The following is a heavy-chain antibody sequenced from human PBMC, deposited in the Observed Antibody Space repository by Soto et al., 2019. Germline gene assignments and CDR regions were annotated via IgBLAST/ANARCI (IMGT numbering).Heavy chain of an antibody. CDR3: ARRGLERQPFDY. J-gene: IGHJ4*02. CDR1: GFSISSSIYY. D-gene: IGHD1-1*01. CDR2: IYYSGST. Sequence: SETLSLTCTVSGFSISSSIYYWGWIRQPPGKGLEWIGSIYYSGSTYYNPSLKSRVTISVDTSKNQFSLKLSSVTAADTAVYYCARRGLERQPFDYWGQGTLVTVSS. V-gene: IGHV4-39*01.